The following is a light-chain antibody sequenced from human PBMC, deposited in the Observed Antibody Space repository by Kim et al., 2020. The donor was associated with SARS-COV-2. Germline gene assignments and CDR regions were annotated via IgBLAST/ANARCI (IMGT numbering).Light chain of an antibody. Sequence: LPPGETAPLSCSAKSSISSYFSAWYQQSPGQPPRLLIYGASSRATGIPDRFSGGGSGTDFPLTISILEPEDLVVYYWQQYGSSLTFGGGTKVDIK. J-gene: IGKJ4*01. V-gene: IGKV3-20*01. CDR1: SSISSYF. CDR2: GAS. CDR3: QQYGSSLT.